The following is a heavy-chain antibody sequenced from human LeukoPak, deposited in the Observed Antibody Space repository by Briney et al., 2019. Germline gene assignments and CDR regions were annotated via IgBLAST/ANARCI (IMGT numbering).Heavy chain of an antibody. Sequence: GESLKISCKGSGYSFTSYWIGWVRQMPGKGLEWMGIIYPGDSDTRYSPSFQGQVTISADKSITTAYLQWRSLKASDTAMYYCARFSDAAGVDYWGQGTLVTVSS. CDR3: ARFSDAAGVDY. V-gene: IGHV5-51*01. J-gene: IGHJ4*02. CDR2: IYPGDSDT. CDR1: GYSFTSYW. D-gene: IGHD6-13*01.